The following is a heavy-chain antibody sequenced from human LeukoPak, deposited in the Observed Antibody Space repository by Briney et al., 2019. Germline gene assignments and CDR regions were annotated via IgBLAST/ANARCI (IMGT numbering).Heavy chain of an antibody. D-gene: IGHD6-13*01. V-gene: IGHV3-20*04. CDR2: INWNGGST. Sequence: PGGSLRLSCAASGFTFDDYGMSWVRQAPGKGLEWVSGINWNGGSTGYADSVKGRLTISRDNAKNSLYLQMNSLRAEDTALYYCARGTLNAAATDFDYWGQGTLVTVSS. CDR1: GFTFDDYG. CDR3: ARGTLNAAATDFDY. J-gene: IGHJ4*02.